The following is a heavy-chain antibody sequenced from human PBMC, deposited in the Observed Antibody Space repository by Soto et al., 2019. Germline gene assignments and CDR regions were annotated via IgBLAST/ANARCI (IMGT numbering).Heavy chain of an antibody. CDR1: GGSISDYY. D-gene: IGHD4-17*01. CDR3: ATSFGDYPFGDPFDD. CDR2: VHYRGST. J-gene: IGHJ4*02. V-gene: IGHV4-59*01. Sequence: GSLRLSCSVSGGSISDYYWNWIRQPPGKGLEWIGNVHYRGSTNYNPSLKSRVTISIDTSKNQLSLKLSSMTAADTAVYYCATSFGDYPFGDPFDDWGQGILVTVSS.